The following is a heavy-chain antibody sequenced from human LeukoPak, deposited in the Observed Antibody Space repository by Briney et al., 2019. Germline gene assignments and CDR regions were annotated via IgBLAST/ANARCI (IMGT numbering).Heavy chain of an antibody. CDR3: VTEPGYCTGGRCYGGWFDP. V-gene: IGHV4-34*01. J-gene: IGHJ5*02. Sequence: SETLSLTCAVYGGSFSGYYLSWIRQAPGKGLEWIGEINHSGNTNYNPSLKSRVTISVDASKNQFSLKLSSVTAADTAVYYCVTEPGYCTGGRCYGGWFDPWGQGTLVTVSS. CDR1: GGSFSGYY. D-gene: IGHD2-15*01. CDR2: INHSGNT.